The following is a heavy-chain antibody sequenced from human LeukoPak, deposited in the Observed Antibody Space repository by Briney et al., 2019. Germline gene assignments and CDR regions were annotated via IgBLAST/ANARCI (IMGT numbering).Heavy chain of an antibody. CDR3: ARGSSGGDGDYRLKNWFDP. CDR1: GYTFTSYY. D-gene: IGHD2-21*02. CDR2: INPSGGGT. J-gene: IGHJ5*02. V-gene: IGHV1-46*01. Sequence: RASVKVSCKASGYTFTSYYMHWVRQAPGQGLEWMGIINPSGGGTSYAQKFQGRVTMTRDTSTSTVYMELSSLRSEDTAVYYCARGSSGGDGDYRLKNWFDPWGQGTLVTVSS.